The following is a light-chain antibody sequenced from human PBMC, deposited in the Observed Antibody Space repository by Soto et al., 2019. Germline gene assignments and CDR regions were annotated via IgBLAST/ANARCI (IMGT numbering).Light chain of an antibody. V-gene: IGLV1-40*01. CDR3: QAYGYSGTAFV. J-gene: IGLJ3*02. CDR2: GNR. Sequence: QSVLTQPPSVSWAPVQTATISCTGNNSNLGAGYDVHWYQQLPGAAPKLVIFGNRNRPSGVPERFSGSKSGTSASLAITGLQAEDEADYYCQAYGYSGTAFVVGGGTELTVL. CDR1: NSNLGAGYD.